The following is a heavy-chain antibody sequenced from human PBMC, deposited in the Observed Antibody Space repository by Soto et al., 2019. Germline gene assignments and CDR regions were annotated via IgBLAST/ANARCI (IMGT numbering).Heavy chain of an antibody. V-gene: IGHV4-59*08. CDR3: ARHHDS. CDR1: GGSLSGYY. J-gene: IGHJ4*02. CDR2: IYYSGST. Sequence: SETLSLTCAVYGGSLSGYYWSWIRQTPGKGLEWIGYIYYSGSTNYNPSLKSRVTISVDTSKNQFSLKLSSVTAADTAVYYCARHHDSWGQGTLVTVSS.